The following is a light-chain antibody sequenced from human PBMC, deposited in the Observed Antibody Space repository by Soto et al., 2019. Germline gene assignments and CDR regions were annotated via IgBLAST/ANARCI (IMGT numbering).Light chain of an antibody. J-gene: IGKJ1*01. Sequence: DIQMTQSPSTLSASVGDRVIITCRASQSISSWLAWYQQKPGKPPKLLIYKAPNLQSGVPSRFRGSGSGKEFTLTISGPQPDDFAVYYCQKYSSFSRAFGQGTKVDIK. CDR1: QSISSW. V-gene: IGKV1-5*03. CDR2: KAP. CDR3: QKYSSFSRA.